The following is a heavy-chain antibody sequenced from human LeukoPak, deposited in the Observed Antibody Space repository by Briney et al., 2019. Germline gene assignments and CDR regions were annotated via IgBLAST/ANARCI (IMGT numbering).Heavy chain of an antibody. CDR3: ARGWLGIGFPLDY. CDR1: GGSISSGGYS. V-gene: IGHV4-30-2*01. CDR2: IYHSGST. J-gene: IGHJ4*02. Sequence: SQTLSLTCAVSGGSISSGGYSWSWIRQPPGKGLEWIGYIYHSGSTYYNPSLKSRVTISVDRSKNQFSLKLSSVTAADTAVYYCARGWLGIGFPLDYWGQGTLVTVSS. D-gene: IGHD6-19*01.